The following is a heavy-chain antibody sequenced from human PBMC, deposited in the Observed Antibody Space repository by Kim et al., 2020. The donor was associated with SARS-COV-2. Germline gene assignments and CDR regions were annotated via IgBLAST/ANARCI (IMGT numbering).Heavy chain of an antibody. V-gene: IGHV1-18*01. CDR1: GYTFTSYG. Sequence: ASVKVSCKASGYTFTSYGISWVRQAPGQGLEWMGWISAYNGNTNYAQKLQGRVTMTTDTSTSTAYMELRSLRSDDTAVYYCARDATPRTMVRGGDGMDVWGQGTTVTVSS. D-gene: IGHD3-10*01. J-gene: IGHJ6*02. CDR2: ISAYNGNT. CDR3: ARDATPRTMVRGGDGMDV.